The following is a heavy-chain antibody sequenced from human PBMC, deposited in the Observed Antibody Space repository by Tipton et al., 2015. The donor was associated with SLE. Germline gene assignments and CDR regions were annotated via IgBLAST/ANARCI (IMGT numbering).Heavy chain of an antibody. CDR2: IHSSGST. CDR1: GGSTRNHY. Sequence: TLSLTCPVSGGSTRNHYWGWIRQSPNKGLEWIGRIHSSGSTDYNPSLRSRVTMSVDRSKTQLSMLLRSVTAADTAVYYCARDSGSLNYWGQGALVTVSS. D-gene: IGHD1-26*01. V-gene: IGHV4-4*07. J-gene: IGHJ4*02. CDR3: ARDSGSLNY.